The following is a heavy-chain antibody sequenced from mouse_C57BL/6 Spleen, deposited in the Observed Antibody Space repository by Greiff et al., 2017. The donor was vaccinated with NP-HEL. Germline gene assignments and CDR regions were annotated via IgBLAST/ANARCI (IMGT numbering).Heavy chain of an antibody. CDR3: ARNYGSSYFDV. CDR1: GYTFTSYW. CDR2: IDPSDSYT. J-gene: IGHJ1*03. D-gene: IGHD1-1*01. V-gene: IGHV1-69*01. Sequence: VQLQQSGAELVMPGASVKLSCKASGYTFTSYWMHWVKQRPGQGLEWIGEIDPSDSYTNYNQKFKGKSTLTVDKSSSTAYMQLSSLTSEDSAVYYCARNYGSSYFDVWGTGTTVTVSS.